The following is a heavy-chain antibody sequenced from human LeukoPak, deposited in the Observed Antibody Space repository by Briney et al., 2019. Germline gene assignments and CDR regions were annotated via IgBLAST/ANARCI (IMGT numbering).Heavy chain of an antibody. CDR3: ARDFGSGEIEY. CDR2: FYYIGIT. V-gene: IGHV4-61*01. CDR1: GASVSRGSYY. J-gene: IGHJ4*02. Sequence: SETLSLTCTVFGASVSRGSYYWTWIRQPPGQGLERIGNFYYIGITDYNPSLKSRVTISVDTSKNQFSLSLRSVTAADTAVYYCARDFGSGEIEYWGQGTLVTVPS. D-gene: IGHD6-25*01.